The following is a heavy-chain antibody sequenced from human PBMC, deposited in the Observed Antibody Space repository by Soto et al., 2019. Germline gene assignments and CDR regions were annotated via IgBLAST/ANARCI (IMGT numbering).Heavy chain of an antibody. Sequence: GPSVKVACKASGGTFSSYAISWVRQAPGQGLEWMGGIIPIFGTANYAQKFQGRVTITADESPSTAYMELSSLSSEDTAVYYCARALPMVRGVIHYYYYYGMGVWGQGTTVTVSS. CDR2: IIPIFGTA. CDR1: GGTFSSYA. CDR3: ARALPMVRGVIHYYYYYGMGV. D-gene: IGHD3-10*01. J-gene: IGHJ6*02. V-gene: IGHV1-69*13.